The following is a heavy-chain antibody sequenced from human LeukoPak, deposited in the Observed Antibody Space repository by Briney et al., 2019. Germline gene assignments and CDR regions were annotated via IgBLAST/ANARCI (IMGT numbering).Heavy chain of an antibody. J-gene: IGHJ4*02. Sequence: SETLSLTCAVYGGSFSGYYWSWIRQPPGKGLEWIGEINHSGSTNYNPSLKSRVTISVDTSKNQFSLKLSSVTAADTAVYYCARGGPARIDYWGQGTLVTVSS. V-gene: IGHV4-34*01. D-gene: IGHD1-14*01. CDR1: GGSFSGYY. CDR2: INHSGST. CDR3: ARGGPARIDY.